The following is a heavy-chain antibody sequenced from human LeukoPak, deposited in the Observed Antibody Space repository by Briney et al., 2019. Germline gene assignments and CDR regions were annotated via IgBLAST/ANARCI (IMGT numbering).Heavy chain of an antibody. V-gene: IGHV3-30*04. Sequence: HPGRSLRLSCAASGFTFSSYAMHWVRQAPGKGLEWVAVISYDGSNKYYADSVKGRFTISRDNSKNTLYLQMNSLRAEDTAVYYCANFGRYGSGSYSQWGQGTLVTVSS. CDR3: ANFGRYGSGSYSQ. CDR2: ISYDGSNK. CDR1: GFTFSSYA. D-gene: IGHD3-10*01. J-gene: IGHJ4*02.